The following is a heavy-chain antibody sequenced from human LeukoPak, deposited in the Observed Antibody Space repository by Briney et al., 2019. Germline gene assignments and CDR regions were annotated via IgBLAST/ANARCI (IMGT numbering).Heavy chain of an antibody. V-gene: IGHV3-30*18. J-gene: IGHJ4*02. CDR2: ISYDGSNK. Sequence: GGSLRLSCAASGFTFSSYGMHWVRQAPGKGLEWVAVISYDGSNKYYADSVKGRFTISRDNSKNTLYLQMNSLRAEDTAVYYCAKDSNWNDLDYWGQGTLVTVSS. D-gene: IGHD1-1*01. CDR3: AKDSNWNDLDY. CDR1: GFTFSSYG.